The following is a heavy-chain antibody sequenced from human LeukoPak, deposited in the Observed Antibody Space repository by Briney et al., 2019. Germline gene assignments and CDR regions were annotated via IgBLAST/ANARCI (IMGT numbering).Heavy chain of an antibody. Sequence: GGSLRLSCAASGFTFSSYVMSWVRQAPGKGLEWDSGISGSGDSTYYADSVKGRFTISRDNSKNTLYLQMNSLRAEDTAVYYCASSGDSGWYYDYYYGMDVWGQGTTVTVSS. V-gene: IGHV3-23*01. CDR3: ASSGDSGWYYDYYYGMDV. J-gene: IGHJ6*02. D-gene: IGHD6-19*01. CDR2: ISGSGDST. CDR1: GFTFSSYV.